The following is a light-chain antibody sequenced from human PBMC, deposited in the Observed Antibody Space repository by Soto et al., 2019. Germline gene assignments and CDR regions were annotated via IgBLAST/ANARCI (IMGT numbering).Light chain of an antibody. CDR1: RDDIGAYDY. J-gene: IGLJ2*01. V-gene: IGLV2-14*01. CDR3: KSYTNSSAVV. CDR2: EVT. Sequence: QSALIHPASVSRSPGQSITISCAGTRDDIGAYDYVSWYQQHPGNSPKLLVYEVTNRPSGVSDRFSGSTSGNTASLTISGLQAEDEADYYRKSYTNSSAVVFGGGTKVTVL.